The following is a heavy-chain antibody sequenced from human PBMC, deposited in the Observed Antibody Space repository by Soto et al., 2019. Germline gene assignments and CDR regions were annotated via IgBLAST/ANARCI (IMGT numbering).Heavy chain of an antibody. CDR2: IKQDGSEK. Sequence: EVQLVESGGGLVQPGGSLRLSCAASGFTFSSYWLSWVRQAPGKGLGWVANIKQDGSEKYYVDSVKGRFTISRDNAKNSLYLQMNSLRAEDTAVYYCARDEYCSGGSCYSTYWFDPWGQGTLVTVSS. J-gene: IGHJ5*02. CDR1: GFTFSSYW. CDR3: ARDEYCSGGSCYSTYWFDP. V-gene: IGHV3-7*05. D-gene: IGHD2-15*01.